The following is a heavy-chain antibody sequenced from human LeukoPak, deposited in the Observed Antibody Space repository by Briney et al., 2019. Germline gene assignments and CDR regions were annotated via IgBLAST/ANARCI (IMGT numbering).Heavy chain of an antibody. CDR2: ISSSGSTI. V-gene: IGHV3-48*01. CDR3: SREAAVAGSDY. J-gene: IGHJ4*02. Sequence: GGSPRLSCAASGFTFNNYNMNWVRQAPGKGLEWISYISSSGSTIYYADSVKGRFTISRDNAKNSLYLQMSSLRAEDTAVFYCSREAAVAGSDYWGQGTLVTVSS. CDR1: GFTFNNYN. D-gene: IGHD6-19*01.